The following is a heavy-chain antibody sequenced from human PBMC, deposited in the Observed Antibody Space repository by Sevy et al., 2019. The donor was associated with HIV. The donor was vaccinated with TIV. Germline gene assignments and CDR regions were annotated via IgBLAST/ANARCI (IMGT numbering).Heavy chain of an antibody. D-gene: IGHD2-2*01. CDR1: GFTFSNYA. CDR2: FSFGCGKI. J-gene: IGHJ4*02. V-gene: IGHV3-23*01. Sequence: RGSLRLSCAASGFTFSNYAMSWVRQAPGKGLEWVSTFSFGCGKINYADSVKGRFTISRDNSKNTLYPQMNSLRAEDTALYYCAREGCSKPHDYWGQGTLVTVSS. CDR3: AREGCSKPHDY.